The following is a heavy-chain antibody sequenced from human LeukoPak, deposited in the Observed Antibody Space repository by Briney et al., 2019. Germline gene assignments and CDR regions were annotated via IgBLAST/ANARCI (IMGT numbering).Heavy chain of an antibody. Sequence: KPGASLQISCKGSGSIFTSYWIGWVRQLPGKGLEWRGIIYPGDSDTRYSPSFQGQVTISADKSISTAYLQWSSLKASDTAMYYCARSREFAVDIDYWGQGTLVTVSS. CDR1: GSIFTSYW. J-gene: IGHJ4*02. CDR3: ARSREFAVDIDY. V-gene: IGHV5-51*01. CDR2: IYPGDSDT. D-gene: IGHD3-10*01.